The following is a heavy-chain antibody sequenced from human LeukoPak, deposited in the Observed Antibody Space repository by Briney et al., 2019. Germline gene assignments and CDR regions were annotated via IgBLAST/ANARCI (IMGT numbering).Heavy chain of an antibody. CDR1: GGSISSYY. V-gene: IGHV4-59*01. Sequence: KPSETLSLTCTVSGGSISSYYWSWIRQPPGKGLEWLGYIYYSGSTNYNPSLKSRVTISVDTSKNQFSLKLSSVTAADTAVYYCARWAVAGTGWFDPWGQGTLVTVSS. J-gene: IGHJ5*02. D-gene: IGHD6-19*01. CDR3: ARWAVAGTGWFDP. CDR2: IYYSGST.